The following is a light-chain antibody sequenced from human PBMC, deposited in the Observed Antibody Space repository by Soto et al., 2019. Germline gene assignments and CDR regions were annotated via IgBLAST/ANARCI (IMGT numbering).Light chain of an antibody. V-gene: IGKV1-33*01. CDR1: HDIKNY. J-gene: IGKJ2*01. CDR3: QQFDFLPPYT. CDR2: DAY. Sequence: DIQLTQSPPSLSASEGDRVTITCQASHDIKNYLNWYQQKPGKAPKLLIYDAYNLERGVPSRFSGSGTGTDFTLTIGSLQPEDVATYYCQQFDFLPPYTFGQGTRVEIK.